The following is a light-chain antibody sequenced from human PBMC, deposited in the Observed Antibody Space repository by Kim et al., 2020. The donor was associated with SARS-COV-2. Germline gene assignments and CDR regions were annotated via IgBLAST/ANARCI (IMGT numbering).Light chain of an antibody. J-gene: IGKJ2*01. CDR1: QSVLYSSNNKNY. V-gene: IGKV4-1*01. CDR2: WAS. CDR3: QQYYSTPA. Sequence: DIVMTQSPDSLAVSLGERATINCKSSQSVLYSSNNKNYLAWYQQKPGQPPKLLIYWASTRESGVPDRFSGSGSGTDFTLTISSLQAEDVAVYYCQQYYSTPAFGQGTKREI.